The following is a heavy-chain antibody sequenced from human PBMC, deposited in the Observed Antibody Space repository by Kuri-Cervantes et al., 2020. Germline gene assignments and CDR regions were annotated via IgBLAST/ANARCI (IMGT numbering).Heavy chain of an antibody. CDR3: AKTLTMGAFDI. D-gene: IGHD1-14*01. CDR2: ISWNSGSI. V-gene: IGHV3-9*01. Sequence: SLKISCAASGFTFDDYAMHWVRQAPGKGLEWVSGISWNSGSIGYADSVKGRFTISRDNAKNSLYLQMNSPRAEDTAVYSCAKTLTMGAFDIWGQGTMVTVSS. J-gene: IGHJ3*02. CDR1: GFTFDDYA.